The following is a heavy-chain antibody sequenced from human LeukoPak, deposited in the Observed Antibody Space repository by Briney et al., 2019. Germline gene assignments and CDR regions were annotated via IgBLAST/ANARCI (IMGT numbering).Heavy chain of an antibody. D-gene: IGHD6-19*01. CDR3: ARDKAVAGYDDAFDI. V-gene: IGHV4-39*07. J-gene: IGHJ3*02. CDR2: IYYSGST. Sequence: TSETLSLTCTVSGGSISSSGYYWGWIRQPPGKGLEWIGSIYYSGSTYYNPSLKSRVTISVDTSKNQFSLKLSSVTAADTAVYYCARDKAVAGYDDAFDIWGQGTMVTVSS. CDR1: GGSISSSGYY.